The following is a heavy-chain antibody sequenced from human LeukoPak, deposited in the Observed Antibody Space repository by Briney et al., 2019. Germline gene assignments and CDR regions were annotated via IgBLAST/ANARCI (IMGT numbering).Heavy chain of an antibody. D-gene: IGHD6-13*01. CDR1: GFTFSSYA. J-gene: IGHJ4*02. CDR2: ISGSGGST. Sequence: PGGSLRLSCAASGFTFSSYAVSWVRQAPGKGLEWVSAISGSGGSTYYADSVKGRFPISRDNSKNTLYLQMNSLRAEDTAVYYCAKALYSSSWYDAFDYWGQGTLVTVSS. V-gene: IGHV3-23*01. CDR3: AKALYSSSWYDAFDY.